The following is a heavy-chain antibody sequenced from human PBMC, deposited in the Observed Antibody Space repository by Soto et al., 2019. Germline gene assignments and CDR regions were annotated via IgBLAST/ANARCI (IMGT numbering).Heavy chain of an antibody. V-gene: IGHV3-30*18. CDR2: ISYEGTYK. CDR3: AKDASGSCHY. D-gene: IGHD1-26*01. Sequence: PGGSLRLSCAVFGFTLSYCGMHRILQAPRKGLEWVALISYEGTYKYYAHSVKGRFTISRDNSKNTLYLQMNSLRGEDTAVYYCAKDASGSCHYWGQGTQFT. J-gene: IGHJ4*02. CDR1: GFTLSYCG.